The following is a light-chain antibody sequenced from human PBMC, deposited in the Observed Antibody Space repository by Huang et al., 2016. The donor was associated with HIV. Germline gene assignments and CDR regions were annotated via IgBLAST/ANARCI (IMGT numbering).Light chain of an antibody. CDR1: QSVLKRSNNQNY. CDR2: WAS. J-gene: IGKJ4*01. Sequence: DIVMSQSPDSVAVSLGVRATINCKSSQSVLKRSNNQNYLAWYQQKPGQPPKLLIYWASTRESGVPDRFSGSGSGTDFTLTISSLQAEDVAVYYCQQYHSIPLSFGGGTKVEIK. V-gene: IGKV4-1*01. CDR3: QQYHSIPLS.